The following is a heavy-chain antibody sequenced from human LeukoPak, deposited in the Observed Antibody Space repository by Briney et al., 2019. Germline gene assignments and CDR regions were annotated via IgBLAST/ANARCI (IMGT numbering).Heavy chain of an antibody. CDR1: GFTFSKAW. Sequence: GGSLRLSCAASGFTFSKAWMSWVRQAPGKGLEWVGRIKSKTDGGTTDYAAPVKGRFTISRDDSKSMLYLQMNGLKTEDTAVYYCTGGYCTGTSCPDYWGQGTLVTVSS. J-gene: IGHJ4*02. CDR3: TGGYCTGTSCPDY. CDR2: IKSKTDGGTT. V-gene: IGHV3-15*01. D-gene: IGHD2-2*01.